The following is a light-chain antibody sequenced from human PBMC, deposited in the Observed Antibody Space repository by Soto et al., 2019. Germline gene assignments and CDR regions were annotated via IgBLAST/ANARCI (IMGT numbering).Light chain of an antibody. Sequence: EIVLTQSPGPLSLSPGESATLSCRASQSVSSSYLAWYQQRPGQAPRLLIYGASCRATGIPGRFSGSGSGTDFPLTISRLDHEDFALYYRQQYGSSPITFGQGTRLEIK. V-gene: IGKV3-20*01. CDR2: GAS. J-gene: IGKJ5*01. CDR1: QSVSSSY. CDR3: QQYGSSPIT.